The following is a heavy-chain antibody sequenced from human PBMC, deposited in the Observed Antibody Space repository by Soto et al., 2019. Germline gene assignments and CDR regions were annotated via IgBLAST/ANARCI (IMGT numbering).Heavy chain of an antibody. V-gene: IGHV4-59*08. D-gene: IGHD4-17*01. Sequence: SETLSLTCTVSGGSISSYYWSWIRQPPGKGLEWIGYIYYSGSTNYNPSLKSRVTISVDTSKNQFSLKLSSVTAADTAVYYCARMYGENVDYWGQGTLVTVSS. CDR2: IYYSGST. CDR1: GGSISSYY. J-gene: IGHJ4*02. CDR3: ARMYGENVDY.